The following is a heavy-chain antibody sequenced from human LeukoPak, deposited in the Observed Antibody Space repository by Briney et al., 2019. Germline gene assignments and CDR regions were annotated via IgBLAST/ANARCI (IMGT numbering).Heavy chain of an antibody. Sequence: SGPALVKPTQTLTLTCTISGFSLSASGICVGWVRQPPGKALEWLARIDWDDDKYYSTSLKSRLTISKDTSKKQVVLTMTNMDPEDTATYYCARKVSSSWYADAYDIWGQGTMVTVSS. J-gene: IGHJ3*02. CDR1: GFSLSASGIC. CDR3: ARKVSSSWYADAYDI. CDR2: IDWDDDK. V-gene: IGHV2-70*11. D-gene: IGHD6-13*01.